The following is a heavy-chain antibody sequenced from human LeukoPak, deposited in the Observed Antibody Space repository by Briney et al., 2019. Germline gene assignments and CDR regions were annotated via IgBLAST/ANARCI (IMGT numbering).Heavy chain of an antibody. V-gene: IGHV1-69*05. J-gene: IGHJ6*03. D-gene: IGHD2-2*01. CDR3: ARDAGYCSSTSCYLRDRYYYYYMDV. CDR1: GGTFSSYA. Sequence: SVKVSCKASGGTFSSYAISWVRQAPGQGPEWMGGIIPIFGTANYAQKFQGRVTITTDESTSTAYMELSSLRSEDTAVYYCARDAGYCSSTSCYLRDRYYYYYMDVWGKGTTVTVSS. CDR2: IIPIFGTA.